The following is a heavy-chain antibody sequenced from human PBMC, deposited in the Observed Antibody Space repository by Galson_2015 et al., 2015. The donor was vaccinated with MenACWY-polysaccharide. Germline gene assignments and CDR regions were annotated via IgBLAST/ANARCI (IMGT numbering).Heavy chain of an antibody. CDR2: ISGSGGST. CDR1: GFTFRSYA. V-gene: IGHV3-23*01. D-gene: IGHD6-13*01. CDR3: ALYSSSWYYFDY. J-gene: IGHJ4*02. Sequence: SLRLSCAASGFTFRSYAMSWVRQAPGKGLEWVSAISGSGGSTYYADSVKGRFTISRDNSKNTLYLQMNSLRAEDTAVYYCALYSSSWYYFDYWGQGTLVTVSS.